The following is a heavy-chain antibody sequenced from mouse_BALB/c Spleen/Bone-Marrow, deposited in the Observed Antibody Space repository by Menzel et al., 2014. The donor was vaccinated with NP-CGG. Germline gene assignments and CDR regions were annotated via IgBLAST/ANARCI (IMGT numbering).Heavy chain of an antibody. D-gene: IGHD2-12*01. Sequence: VKLQESGPGLVAPSQSLSITCTVSGFSLTSYALHWVRQPPGKGLEWLGVIWAGGSTNYNSALMSRLNISKDNSKSQVFLKMNSLQTDDTAAYYCARDYGYYKDVGDYWGQGTTLTVSS. V-gene: IGHV2-9*02. J-gene: IGHJ2*01. CDR1: GFSLTSYA. CDR3: ARDYGYYKDVGDY. CDR2: IWAGGST.